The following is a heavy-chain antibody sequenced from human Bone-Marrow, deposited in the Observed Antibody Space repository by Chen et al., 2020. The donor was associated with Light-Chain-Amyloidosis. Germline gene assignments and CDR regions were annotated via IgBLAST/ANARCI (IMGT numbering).Heavy chain of an antibody. D-gene: IGHD5-12*01. V-gene: IGHV5-51*01. J-gene: IGHJ4*02. CDR1: GYTFPNYW. CDR3: ARRRDGYNFDY. CDR2: IYPDDSDA. Sequence: EVQLEQSGPEVIKPGESLKISCKGSGYTFPNYWIGWVRQMPGKGLEWMGVIYPDDSDARYSPSFEGQVTISADKSITTAYLQWRSLQASDTAMYYCARRRDGYNFDYWGQGTLVTVSS.